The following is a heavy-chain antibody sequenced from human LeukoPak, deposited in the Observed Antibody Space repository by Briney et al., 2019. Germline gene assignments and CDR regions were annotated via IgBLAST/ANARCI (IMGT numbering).Heavy chain of an antibody. V-gene: IGHV3-7*01. J-gene: IGHJ3*02. D-gene: IGHD2-2*01. CDR2: TNRDGSEK. Sequence: GGSLRLSCAASEFTFTNFRMSWVRQAPGKGLEWVANTNRDGSEKYYVDSVKGRVTISRDNAMNFLYLQLNSLRVDDTAVYYCARDSASCRGCAFDIWGQGTVVSVSS. CDR3: ARDSASCRGCAFDI. CDR1: EFTFTNFR.